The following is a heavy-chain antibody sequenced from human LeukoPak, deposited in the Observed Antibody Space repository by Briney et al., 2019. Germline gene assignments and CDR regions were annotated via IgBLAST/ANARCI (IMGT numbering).Heavy chain of an antibody. Sequence: ASVKVSCKASGYTFTSYGIAWVRQAPGQGLQWMGWISANNGDTSYSQKLQGRVTMTTDTSTNTAYMELSSLRSEDTAVYYCARDRGWDNDYGDYVAFDIWGQGTMVTVSS. CDR2: ISANNGDT. J-gene: IGHJ3*02. D-gene: IGHD4-17*01. V-gene: IGHV1-18*01. CDR1: GYTFTSYG. CDR3: ARDRGWDNDYGDYVAFDI.